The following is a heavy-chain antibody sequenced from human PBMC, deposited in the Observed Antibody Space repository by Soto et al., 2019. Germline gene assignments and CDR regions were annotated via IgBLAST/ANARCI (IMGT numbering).Heavy chain of an antibody. J-gene: IGHJ5*02. CDR3: AREVGYYDSSGYWFDL. CDR1: GYTFTSYG. V-gene: IGHV1-18*01. CDR2: ISAYNGNT. Sequence: ASVKVSCKASGYTFTSYGISWVRQAPGQGREWMGWISAYNGNTNYAQKLQGRVTMTTDTSTSTAYMELRSLRSDDTAVYYCAREVGYYDSSGYWFDLGGEGTLVTVP. D-gene: IGHD3-22*01.